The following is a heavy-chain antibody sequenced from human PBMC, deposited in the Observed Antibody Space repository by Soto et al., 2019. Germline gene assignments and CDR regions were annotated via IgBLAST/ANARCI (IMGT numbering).Heavy chain of an antibody. V-gene: IGHV1-18*04. J-gene: IGHJ6*02. D-gene: IGHD5-18*01. CDR3: ARKVGDTAMVRGYDYYGMDV. CDR1: GYTFTSYG. Sequence: ASVKVSCKASGYTFTSYGISWVRQAPGQGLEWMGWISAYNGNTNYAQKLQGRVTMTTDTSTSTAYSELRSLRSDDTAVYYCARKVGDTAMVRGYDYYGMDVWGQGTTVTVSS. CDR2: ISAYNGNT.